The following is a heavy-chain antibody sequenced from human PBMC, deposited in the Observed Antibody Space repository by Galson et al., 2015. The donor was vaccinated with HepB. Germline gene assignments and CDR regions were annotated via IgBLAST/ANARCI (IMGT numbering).Heavy chain of an antibody. D-gene: IGHD6-13*01. Sequence: QSGAEVKKPGESLRISCKGSGFTFTRYWISWVRQMPGKGLEWMGRIDPSDSYIRYSPSFQGHVTLSVDESISTAYLQWSSLKASDTAIYYCARRTTAAAHFDYWGQGTLVTVSS. CDR2: IDPSDSYI. V-gene: IGHV5-10-1*01. CDR3: ARRTTAAAHFDY. J-gene: IGHJ4*02. CDR1: GFTFTRYW.